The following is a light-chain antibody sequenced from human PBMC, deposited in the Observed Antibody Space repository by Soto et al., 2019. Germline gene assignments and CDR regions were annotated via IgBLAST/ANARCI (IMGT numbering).Light chain of an antibody. CDR1: SSDVGGYNY. CDR2: DVS. Sequence: QSALTQPRSVSGCPGQSVTISCTGTSSDVGGYNYVSWYQQHPGKAPKLMIYDVSKRPSGVPDRFSGSKSGNTASLTISGLQAEDEADYYCCSYAGSYTFWVFGGGTKLTVL. CDR3: CSYAGSYTFWV. J-gene: IGLJ3*02. V-gene: IGLV2-11*01.